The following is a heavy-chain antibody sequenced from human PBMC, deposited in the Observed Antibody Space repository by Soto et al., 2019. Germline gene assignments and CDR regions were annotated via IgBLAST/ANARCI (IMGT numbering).Heavy chain of an antibody. D-gene: IGHD7-27*01. J-gene: IGHJ4*01. V-gene: IGHV1-2*04. Sequence: ASVKVSCKASGYTFTGYYMHWARQAPGQGLEWMGWINPNSGGTNYAQKFQGWVTMTRDTSISTAYMELSRLRSDDTAVYYCARWLTGEETQFAYLGHRTLVSSPQ. CDR3: ARWLTGEETQFAY. CDR2: INPNSGGT. CDR1: GYTFTGYY.